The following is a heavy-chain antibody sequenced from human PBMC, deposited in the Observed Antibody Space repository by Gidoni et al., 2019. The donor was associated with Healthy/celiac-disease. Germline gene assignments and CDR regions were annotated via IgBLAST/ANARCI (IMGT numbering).Heavy chain of an antibody. J-gene: IGHJ3*02. CDR2: IYSSGST. CDR3: ARPIAVAASDAFDI. D-gene: IGHD6-19*01. Sequence: QLQLQESGPGLVKPSETLSLTCTVSGGYISSSSYYWGWIRQPPGKGLEWIGSIYSSGSTYYNPSLKSRVTISVDTSKNQFSLKLSSVTAADTAVYYCARPIAVAASDAFDIWGQGTMVTVSS. CDR1: GGYISSSSYY. V-gene: IGHV4-39*01.